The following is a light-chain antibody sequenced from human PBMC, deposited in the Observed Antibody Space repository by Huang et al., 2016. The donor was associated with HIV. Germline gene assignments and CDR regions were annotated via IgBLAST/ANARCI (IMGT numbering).Light chain of an antibody. J-gene: IGKJ5*01. CDR1: QSVSSN. CDR3: LQYNSWPPVT. Sequence: EIVMTQSPATLSVSPGERATLSCRASQSVSSNFAWYQQKPGQAPRLLIYGASTRATGIPARFSGSGSGTDFTLTISSLQSEDFAVYYCLQYNSWPPVTFGQGTRLEIK. CDR2: GAS. V-gene: IGKV3D-15*01.